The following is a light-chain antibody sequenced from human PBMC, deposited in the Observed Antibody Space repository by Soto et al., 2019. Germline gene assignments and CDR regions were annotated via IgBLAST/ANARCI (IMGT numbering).Light chain of an antibody. Sequence: RVMTQSPDTLSVSPGERATLSCRASETVRSNLAWYQQKPGQAPRLLIYAASTRATGIPARFIGNGSGTEFTLTISSLQSEDFAVYYCQQYNYWWTFGQGTKVEIK. J-gene: IGKJ1*01. V-gene: IGKV3D-15*01. CDR1: ETVRSN. CDR3: QQYNYWWT. CDR2: AAS.